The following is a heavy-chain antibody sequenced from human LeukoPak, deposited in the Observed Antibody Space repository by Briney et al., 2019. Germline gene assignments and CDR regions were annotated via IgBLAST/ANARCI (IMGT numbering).Heavy chain of an antibody. V-gene: IGHV4-34*01. Sequence: PSETQSLTCAVYGGSFSGYYWSWIRQPPGKGLEWIGEINHSGSTNYNPSLKSRVTISVDTSKNQFSLKLSSVTAADTAVYYCARGILGYCSGGSCYSFPHWGQGTLVTVSS. CDR1: GGSFSGYY. J-gene: IGHJ1*01. CDR3: ARGILGYCSGGSCYSFPH. CDR2: INHSGST. D-gene: IGHD2-15*01.